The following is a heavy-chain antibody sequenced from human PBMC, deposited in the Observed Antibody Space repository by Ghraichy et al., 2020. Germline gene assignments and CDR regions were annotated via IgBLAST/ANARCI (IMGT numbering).Heavy chain of an antibody. D-gene: IGHD4-23*01. CDR2: IYHSGST. CDR1: GGSISSGGYS. V-gene: IGHV4-30-2*01. Sequence: SETLSLTCAVSGGSISSGGYSWSWIRQPPGKGLEWIGYIYHSGSTYYNPSLKSRVTISVDRSKNQFSLKLSSVTAADTAVYYCARDNGGNAWDYWGQGTLVTVSS. CDR3: ARDNGGNAWDY. J-gene: IGHJ4*02.